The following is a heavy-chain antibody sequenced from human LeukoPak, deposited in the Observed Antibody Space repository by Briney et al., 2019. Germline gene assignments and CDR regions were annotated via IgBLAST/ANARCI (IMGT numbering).Heavy chain of an antibody. J-gene: IGHJ4*02. Sequence: GGSLRLSCAASGFTFSHYWMTWVRQAPGKGLERVANIKQDGSEQYYVDSVKGRFTISRDNAKNSLYLQMNSLRVEDTAVYYCARDRCSSTSCFYDYWGQGTLVTVSS. CDR3: ARDRCSSTSCFYDY. CDR2: IKQDGSEQ. D-gene: IGHD2-2*01. CDR1: GFTFSHYW. V-gene: IGHV3-7*01.